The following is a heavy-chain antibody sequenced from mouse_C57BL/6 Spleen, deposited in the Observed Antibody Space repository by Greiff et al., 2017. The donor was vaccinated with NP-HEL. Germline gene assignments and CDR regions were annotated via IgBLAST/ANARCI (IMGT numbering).Heavy chain of an antibody. V-gene: IGHV1-9*01. CDR2: ILPGSGST. J-gene: IGHJ3*01. Sequence: VQLQQSGAELMKPGASVKLSCKATGYTFTGYWIEWVKQRPGHGLEWIGEILPGSGSTNNNEKYKGKATFTADTSSNTAYMQLSSLPTEDSAIYYCASYYCGSSYSFAYWGKGTLVTVSA. CDR1: GYTFTGYW. D-gene: IGHD1-1*01. CDR3: ASYYCGSSYSFAY.